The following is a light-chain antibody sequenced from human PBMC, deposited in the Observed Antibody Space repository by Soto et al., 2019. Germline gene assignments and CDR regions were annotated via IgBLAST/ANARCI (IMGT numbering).Light chain of an antibody. CDR3: QQGYDTPIT. CDR2: AAX. V-gene: IGKV1-39*01. J-gene: IGKJ5*01. Sequence: DIQMTQSPSSLSASVGDRVTITCRASQNIFTFLNWYQQKPGQAPKFLXXAAXSLQSGVPSRFSGRGSGTDFTLTITSLQPEDFETYFCQQGYDTPITVGQGTRLEIK. CDR1: QNIFTF.